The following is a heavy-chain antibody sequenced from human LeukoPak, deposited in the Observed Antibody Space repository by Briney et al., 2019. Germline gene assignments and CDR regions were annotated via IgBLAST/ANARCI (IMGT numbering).Heavy chain of an antibody. J-gene: IGHJ4*02. Sequence: RTGGSLRLSCAASGFTFSSYAMSWVRQAPGKGLEWVSAISGSGGSTYYADSVKGRFTISRDNSKNTLYLQMNSLRAEDTAVYYCAKPPFEYSSSYVDYWGQGTLVTVSS. D-gene: IGHD6-6*01. CDR2: ISGSGGST. CDR3: AKPPFEYSSSYVDY. V-gene: IGHV3-23*01. CDR1: GFTFSSYA.